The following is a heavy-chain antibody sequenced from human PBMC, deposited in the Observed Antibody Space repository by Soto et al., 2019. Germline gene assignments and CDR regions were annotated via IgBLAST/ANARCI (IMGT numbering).Heavy chain of an antibody. Sequence: EVQLVESGGGLVQPGGSLRLSCVASGFTFSSHWMHWVRQAPGKGPVWVSRIRGDGSSTAYADSVKGRFAISRDNAKNTLYMQMNSLRAEDTAVYYCAREIIAVIGTIGWFDPWGQGTLVTVSS. CDR3: AREIIAVIGTIGWFDP. J-gene: IGHJ5*02. CDR1: GFTFSSHW. CDR2: IRGDGSST. V-gene: IGHV3-74*01. D-gene: IGHD6-19*01.